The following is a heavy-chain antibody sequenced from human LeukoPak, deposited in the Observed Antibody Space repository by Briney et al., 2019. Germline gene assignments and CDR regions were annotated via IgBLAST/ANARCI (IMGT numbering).Heavy chain of an antibody. J-gene: IGHJ5*02. D-gene: IGHD5-24*01. CDR3: ARDNSVRDEAWWFYP. CDR2: ISPTGGST. Sequence: ASVKVSCKASGYTFTSYYMHWVRQAPGQGLEWMGIISPTGGSTAYAQKFQGRVTLTRDMSTSTDYLELSSLRSEDTAVYYCARDNSVRDEAWWFYPWGQGTLVTVSS. V-gene: IGHV1-46*01. CDR1: GYTFTSYY.